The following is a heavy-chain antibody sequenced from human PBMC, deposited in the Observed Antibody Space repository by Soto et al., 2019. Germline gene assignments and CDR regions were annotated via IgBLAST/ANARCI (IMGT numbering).Heavy chain of an antibody. CDR2: IWYDGSNK. CDR1: GFTFSSYG. CDR3: ARDFLGFSAFDI. J-gene: IGHJ3*02. V-gene: IGHV3-33*01. D-gene: IGHD3-3*01. Sequence: PGGSLRLPCAASGFTFSSYGMHGVRQAPGKGLEWVAVIWYDGSNKDYADSVKGRFTISRDNSKNTLYLQMNSLRAEDTAVYYCARDFLGFSAFDIWGQGTMVTVSS.